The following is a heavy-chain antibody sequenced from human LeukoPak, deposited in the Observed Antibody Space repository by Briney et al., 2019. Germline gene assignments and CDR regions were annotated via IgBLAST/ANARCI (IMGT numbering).Heavy chain of an antibody. D-gene: IGHD4-17*01. Sequence: SETLSLTCTVSGGSISSYYWSWIRQPAGKGLEWIGSIYYSGSTYYNPSLKSRVTISVDTSKNQFSLKLSSVTAADTAVYYCARDLGGTVTTRGDNWFDPWGQGTLVTVSS. CDR2: IYYSGST. CDR3: ARDLGGTVTTRGDNWFDP. CDR1: GGSISSYY. J-gene: IGHJ5*02. V-gene: IGHV4-4*07.